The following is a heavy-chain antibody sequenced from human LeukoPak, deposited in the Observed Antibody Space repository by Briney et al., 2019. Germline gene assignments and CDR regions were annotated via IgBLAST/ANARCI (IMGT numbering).Heavy chain of an antibody. CDR3: ARGPNYASGSYDNEVFDY. D-gene: IGHD3-10*01. CDR2: IYHSGTT. J-gene: IGHJ4*02. Sequence: KPSGTLSLTCAVSGGSIDSRNWWTWVRQPPGEGLEWIGEIYHSGTTNYNPSLKSRVTLSVDKSKNQFSLELSSVTAADTAVYYCARGPNYASGSYDNEVFDYWGQGTLVTVSS. CDR1: GGSIDSRNW. V-gene: IGHV4-4*02.